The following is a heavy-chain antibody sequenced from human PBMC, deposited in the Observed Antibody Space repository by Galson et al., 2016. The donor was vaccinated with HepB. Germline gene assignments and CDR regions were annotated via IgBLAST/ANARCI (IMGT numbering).Heavy chain of an antibody. V-gene: IGHV3-23*01. CDR2: ISSGGTT. CDR3: AKDRDSNWYEKYFQH. CDR1: GFTFNIYA. J-gene: IGHJ1*01. D-gene: IGHD6-13*01. Sequence: SLRLSCAASGFTFNIYAMSWVRLAPGKGLEWVSAISSGGTTYYEDSVEGRLTISRDNSKNTLSLQMNSLRAEDTAVYYCAKDRDSNWYEKYFQHWGQGTLVTVSS.